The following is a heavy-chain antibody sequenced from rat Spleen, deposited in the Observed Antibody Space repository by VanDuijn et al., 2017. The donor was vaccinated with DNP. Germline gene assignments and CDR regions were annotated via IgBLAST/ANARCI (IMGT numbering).Heavy chain of an antibody. D-gene: IGHD1-12*02. CDR1: GFTFSDYN. V-gene: IGHV5-7*01. CDR2: IIYDGGNT. CDR3: TRVGDYHDGGDGDVLDA. J-gene: IGHJ4*01. Sequence: EVQVVESGGDLVQPGGSLKLSCAASGFTFSDYNMAWVRQAPKKGLEWVATIIYDGGNTYYRDSVKGRFTISRDNAKSTLYLQMNSLRSEDTATYYCTRVGDYHDGGDGDVLDAWGQGTSVTVSS.